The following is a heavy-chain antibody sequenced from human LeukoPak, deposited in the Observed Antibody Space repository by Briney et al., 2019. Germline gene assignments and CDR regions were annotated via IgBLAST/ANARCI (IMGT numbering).Heavy chain of an antibody. CDR3: ARSPYCSGGSCYSLDWYFDL. V-gene: IGHV4-59*01. CDR2: IYYSGST. Sequence: PSETLSLTCTVSGGSISSYDWSWIRQPPGKGLEWIGYIYYSGSTNYNPSLKSRVTISVDTSKNQFSLKLSSVTAADTAVYYCARSPYCSGGSCYSLDWYFDLWGRGTLVTVSS. D-gene: IGHD2-15*01. CDR1: GGSISSYD. J-gene: IGHJ2*01.